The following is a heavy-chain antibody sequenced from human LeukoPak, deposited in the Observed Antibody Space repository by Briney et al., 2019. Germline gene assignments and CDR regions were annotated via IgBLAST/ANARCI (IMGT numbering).Heavy chain of an antibody. J-gene: IGHJ4*02. D-gene: IGHD4-17*01. CDR2: IWYDGSNK. V-gene: IGHV3-33*01. Sequence: GGSLRLSCAASGFTFSSYGMHWVRQAPGKGLEWVAVIWYDGSNKYYADSVKGRFTISRDNSKNTLYLQMGSLRAEDMAVYYCARLNDYGDYGVDYWGQGTLVTVSS. CDR3: ARLNDYGDYGVDY. CDR1: GFTFSSYG.